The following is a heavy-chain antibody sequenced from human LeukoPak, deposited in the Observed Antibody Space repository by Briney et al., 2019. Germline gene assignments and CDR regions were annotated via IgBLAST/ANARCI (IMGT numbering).Heavy chain of an antibody. Sequence: GGSLRLSCVGSRFTFSNYSMNWVRQAPGKGLEWVAYMSRDSSTIYYADSVKGRVTISRDNAKNSVYLQMNSLRAEDMAVYFCARGRSGYYSDFDSWGQGTLVTVSS. CDR3: ARGRSGYYSDFDS. CDR2: MSRDSSTI. CDR1: RFTFSNYS. J-gene: IGHJ4*02. V-gene: IGHV3-48*01. D-gene: IGHD3-3*01.